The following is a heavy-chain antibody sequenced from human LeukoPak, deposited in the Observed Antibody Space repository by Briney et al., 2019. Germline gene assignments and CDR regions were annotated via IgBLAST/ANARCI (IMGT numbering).Heavy chain of an antibody. CDR1: GFTVSSNY. V-gene: IGHV3-53*01. J-gene: IGHJ4*02. CDR2: IYSGGST. CDR3: ARGGRPYCINGVCYSSGPWGFDY. Sequence: GGSLRLSCAASGFTVSSNYMSWVRQAPGKGLESVSVIYSGGSTYYADSLKGRFTISKDNSKNTLYLQMNSLRAEDTAVYYCARGGRPYCINGVCYSSGPWGFDYWGQGTLVTVSS. D-gene: IGHD2-8*01.